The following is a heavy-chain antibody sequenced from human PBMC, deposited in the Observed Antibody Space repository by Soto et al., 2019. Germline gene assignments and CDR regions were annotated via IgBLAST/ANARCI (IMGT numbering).Heavy chain of an antibody. CDR1: GGSISSGGYY. J-gene: IGHJ4*02. Sequence: SETLSLTCTVSGGSISSGGYYWSWIRQHPGKGLEWIGYIYYSGNTHYNPSLKSRVTISEDTSKNQFSLKLSSVTAADTAVYYCARGVASVVTSYFDYWGQGTLVTVSS. V-gene: IGHV4-31*03. D-gene: IGHD2-21*02. CDR3: ARGVASVVTSYFDY. CDR2: IYYSGNT.